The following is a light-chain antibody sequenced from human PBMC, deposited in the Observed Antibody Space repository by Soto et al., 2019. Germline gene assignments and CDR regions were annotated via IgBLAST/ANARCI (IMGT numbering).Light chain of an antibody. CDR1: QSVSSN. CDR3: QQYNNWPRT. V-gene: IGKV3-15*01. J-gene: IGKJ3*01. CDR2: GAS. Sequence: EIVMTQSQATLSVSPGERATLSCRASQSVSSNLAWYQQKPGQAPRLLIYGASTRATGIPARFSGSGSGTEFTLTISSLQSEDFAVYYCQQYNNWPRTFGPGT.